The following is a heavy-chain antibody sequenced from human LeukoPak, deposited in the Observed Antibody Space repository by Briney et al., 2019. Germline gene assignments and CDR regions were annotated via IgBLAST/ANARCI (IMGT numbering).Heavy chain of an antibody. D-gene: IGHD2-2*01. CDR3: ARNRGYCSSTSCYQVADY. CDR2: MNPNSGNT. J-gene: IGHJ4*02. V-gene: IGHV1-8*01. Sequence: GASVKVSCKASGYTFTSYDINWVRQATGQGLEWMGWMNPNSGNTGYAQKFQGRVTMTRITSISTAYMELSSLRSEDTAVYYCARNRGYCSSTSCYQVADYWGQGTLVTVSS. CDR1: GYTFTSYD.